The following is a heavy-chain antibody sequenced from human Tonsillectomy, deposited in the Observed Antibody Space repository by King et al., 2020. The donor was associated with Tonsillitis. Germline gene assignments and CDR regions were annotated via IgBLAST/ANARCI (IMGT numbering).Heavy chain of an antibody. V-gene: IGHV4-59*08. Sequence: VQLQESGPGLVKHSETLSLTCTVSGGSITRYYWGWIPQPPGQGLEWIGFVPYRWGTNYNPSLRSRVTMSVDTSTNHFSLRLTSVTAADTAVYYCARPYSSSFWYFDLWGRGTLVTVSS. CDR1: GGSITRYY. CDR3: ARPYSSSFWYFDL. D-gene: IGHD6-6*01. CDR2: VPYRWGT. J-gene: IGHJ2*01.